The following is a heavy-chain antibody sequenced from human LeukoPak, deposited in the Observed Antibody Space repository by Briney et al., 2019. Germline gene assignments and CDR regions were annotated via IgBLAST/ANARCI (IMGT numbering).Heavy chain of an antibody. V-gene: IGHV1-69*13. D-gene: IGHD4-23*01. Sequence: ASVKVSCKVSGYTLTELSMHWVRQAPGQGLEWMGGITPIFGTAKYAQKFQGRVTITAVESMSTAYMELSSLRSEDTAVYYCARGWLAETTVVTPYNYWGQGTLVTVSS. CDR1: GYTLTELS. CDR2: ITPIFGTA. J-gene: IGHJ4*02. CDR3: ARGWLAETTVVTPYNY.